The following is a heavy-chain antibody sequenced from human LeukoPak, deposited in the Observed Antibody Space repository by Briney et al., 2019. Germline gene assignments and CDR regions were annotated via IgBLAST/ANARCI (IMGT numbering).Heavy chain of an antibody. CDR3: AKESHYSGYDCPLGY. V-gene: IGHV3-21*04. J-gene: IGHJ4*02. D-gene: IGHD5-12*01. Sequence: GGSLRLSCAASGFTFSSYNMNWVRQAPGKGLEWVSSITSSSSYIYYADSVKGRFTISRDNSKNTLYLQMNSLRAEDTAVYYCAKESHYSGYDCPLGYWGQGTLVTVSS. CDR2: ITSSSSYI. CDR1: GFTFSSYN.